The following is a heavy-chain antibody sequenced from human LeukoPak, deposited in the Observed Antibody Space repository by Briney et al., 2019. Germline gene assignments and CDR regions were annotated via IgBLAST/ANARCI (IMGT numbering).Heavy chain of an antibody. CDR2: ISTSDGT. CDR3: TRSSRGLSTHDY. Sequence: TSETLSLTCTVSGDPISSYFWSWIRQPAGKRLEWIGRISTSDGTIYNPSLKSRVTISVDESKNQFSLKLTSVTAADTAVYYCTRSSRGLSTHDYWGQGTLVTVSS. CDR1: GDPISSYF. V-gene: IGHV4-4*07. J-gene: IGHJ4*02. D-gene: IGHD2-2*01.